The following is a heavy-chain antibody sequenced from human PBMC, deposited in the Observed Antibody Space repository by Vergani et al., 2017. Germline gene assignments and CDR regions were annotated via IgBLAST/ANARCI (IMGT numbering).Heavy chain of an antibody. CDR1: GDTFSNYA. D-gene: IGHD3-16*01. J-gene: IGHJ5*02. CDR2: MIPTFDSK. V-gene: IGHV1-69*13. CDR3: ARGASYFVRGGYADT. Sequence: QVQLLQSGAAVRKPGSSVTVSCTASGDTFSNYAITWVRQAPGQGLQWMGRMIPTFDSKNYAPRFQGRVTLTADASASTAYMELTSLTSEDTAVYFCARGASYFVRGGYADTWGQGTLVTVS.